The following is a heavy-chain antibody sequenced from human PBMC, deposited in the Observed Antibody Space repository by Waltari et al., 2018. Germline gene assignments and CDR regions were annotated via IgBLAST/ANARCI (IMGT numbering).Heavy chain of an antibody. J-gene: IGHJ5*02. CDR1: GGSVSSGSYY. CDR3: ARDGVLLGSGFDP. D-gene: IGHD3-10*01. V-gene: IGHV4-61*01. Sequence: QVQLQESGPGLVKPSETLSLTCTVSGGSVSSGSYYWSWIRQPPGKGLEWIGYIYYSGSTNYNPALKSRVTISVDTSKNQFSLKLSSVTAADTAVYYCARDGVLLGSGFDPWGQGTLVTVSS. CDR2: IYYSGST.